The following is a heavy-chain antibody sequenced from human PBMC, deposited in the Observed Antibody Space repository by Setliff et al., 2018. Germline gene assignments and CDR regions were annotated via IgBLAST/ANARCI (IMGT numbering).Heavy chain of an antibody. CDR3: ARDGGEY. J-gene: IGHJ4*02. D-gene: IGHD3-16*01. CDR1: GGSISSSSYY. Sequence: PSETLSLTCTVSGGSISSSSYYWGWIRQPPGKGLEWVANIKQDGSEKYYVDSVKGRFTISRDNAKNSLYLQMSSLRAEDTAVYYCARDGGEYWGQGTLVTVSS. V-gene: IGHV3-7*01. CDR2: IKQDGSEK.